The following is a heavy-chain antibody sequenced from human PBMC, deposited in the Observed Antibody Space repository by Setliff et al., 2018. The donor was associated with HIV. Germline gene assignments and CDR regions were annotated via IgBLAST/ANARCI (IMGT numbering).Heavy chain of an antibody. J-gene: IGHJ5*02. Sequence: SETLSLTCAVYGGSFSGYFWNWIRQPPGKGLEWIGYITYSGSAYYNPSLKSRVAISAATSKNQFSLRLSSVTAADTAVYYCARHSGSGYYLIDPWGQGTLVTVS. CDR3: ARHSGSGYYLIDP. D-gene: IGHD3-22*01. V-gene: IGHV4-34*01. CDR1: GGSFSGYF. CDR2: ITYSGSA.